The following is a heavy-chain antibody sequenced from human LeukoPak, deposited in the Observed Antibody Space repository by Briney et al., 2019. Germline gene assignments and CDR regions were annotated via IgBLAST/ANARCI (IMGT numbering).Heavy chain of an antibody. CDR3: ARGDVVVPAYPTWNWFDP. V-gene: IGHV4-61*08. J-gene: IGHJ5*02. CDR2: IYYSGST. Sequence: SETLSLTCTVSGGSISSGDYYWSWIRQPPGKGLEWIGYIYYSGSTNYNPSLKSRVTISVDTSKNQFSLKLSSVTAADTAVYYCARGDVVVPAYPTWNWFDPWGQGTLVTVSS. D-gene: IGHD2-2*01. CDR1: GGSISSGDYY.